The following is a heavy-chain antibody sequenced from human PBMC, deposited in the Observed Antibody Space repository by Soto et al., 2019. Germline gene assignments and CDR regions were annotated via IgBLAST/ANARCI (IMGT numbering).Heavy chain of an antibody. CDR2: VYHSGSA. Sequence: PSETLSLTCDVSGVSISSSHWWCWLRQPPGEGLEWIGEVYHSGSANYNPSLKSRVSMSVDKSKNQFSLRLSSVTAADTALYYCARIAVVPSALDPWGQGTLVTVSS. CDR1: GVSISSSHW. V-gene: IGHV4-4*02. CDR3: ARIAVVPSALDP. J-gene: IGHJ5*02. D-gene: IGHD2-2*01.